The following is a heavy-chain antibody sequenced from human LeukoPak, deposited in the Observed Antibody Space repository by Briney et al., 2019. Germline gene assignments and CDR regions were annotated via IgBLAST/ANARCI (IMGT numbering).Heavy chain of an antibody. CDR3: AKDGSAQVAGTLFDY. CDR1: GFTFSSDA. D-gene: IGHD6-19*01. Sequence: GGSLRLSCAASGFTFSSDAMSWVRQAPGKGLEWVSTISGSGGSTYYADSVKGRFTISRDNSKNTLYLQMNSLRAEDTAVYYCAKDGSAQVAGTLFDYWGQGTLVTVSA. CDR2: ISGSGGST. V-gene: IGHV3-23*01. J-gene: IGHJ4*02.